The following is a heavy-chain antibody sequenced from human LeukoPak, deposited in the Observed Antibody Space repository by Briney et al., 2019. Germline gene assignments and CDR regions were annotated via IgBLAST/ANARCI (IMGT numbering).Heavy chain of an antibody. V-gene: IGHV4-30-4*01. Sequence: SQTLSLTCTVSGGSISSGDYYWSWIRQPPGKGLEWIGYIYYSGSTYYNPSLKSRVTISVDTSKNQFSLKLSSATAADTAVYYCARARTTVVTLDYWGQGTLVTVSS. CDR1: GGSISSGDYY. CDR3: ARARTTVVTLDY. J-gene: IGHJ4*02. CDR2: IYYSGST. D-gene: IGHD4-23*01.